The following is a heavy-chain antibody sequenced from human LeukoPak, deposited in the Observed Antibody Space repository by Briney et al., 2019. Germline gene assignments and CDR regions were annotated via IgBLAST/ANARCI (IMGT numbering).Heavy chain of an antibody. J-gene: IGHJ6*03. V-gene: IGHV4-39*07. CDR2: IYYSGST. D-gene: IGHD3-3*01. CDR3: ASCYDFNYYYMHV. Sequence: SETLSLTCAASNVSITSSTYYWGWLRQPPGKGLEWIVSIYYSGSTYYNPSLKRLITISLNTSKNQISLKLTSVAAADTAVYHCASCYDFNYYYMHVWGKGTKVSVSS. CDR1: NVSITSSTYY.